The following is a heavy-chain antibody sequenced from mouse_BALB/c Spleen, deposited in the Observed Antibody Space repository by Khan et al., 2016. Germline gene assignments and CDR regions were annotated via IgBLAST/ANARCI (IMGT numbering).Heavy chain of an antibody. Sequence: VQLQESGPGLVKPSQSLSLTCTVTGYSITSGYGWNWIRQFPGNKLEWMGYISYSGSTNYNPSLKSRISITRDTSKNQFFLQLNSVTTEDIATYYCARTARIKYWVQGTTLTVSS. CDR3: ARTARIKY. CDR2: ISYSGST. V-gene: IGHV3-2*02. CDR1: GYSITSGYG. D-gene: IGHD1-2*01. J-gene: IGHJ2*01.